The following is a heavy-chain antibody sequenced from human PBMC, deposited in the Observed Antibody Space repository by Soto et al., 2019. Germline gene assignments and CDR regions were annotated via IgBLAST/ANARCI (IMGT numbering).Heavy chain of an antibody. Sequence: QITLKESGPTLAKPTQTLTLTCTYSGFSLRTTRVGVGWIRQPPGKALEWLGIIYWNDDKHYRPSLNTRFTLTGDISKSQVVLTMTNMDPVDTATPFCAHTWGLAFDYWGQGTRVIVSS. CDR2: IYWNDDK. CDR3: AHTWGLAFDY. D-gene: IGHD3-3*02. J-gene: IGHJ4*02. V-gene: IGHV2-5*01. CDR1: GFSLRTTRVG.